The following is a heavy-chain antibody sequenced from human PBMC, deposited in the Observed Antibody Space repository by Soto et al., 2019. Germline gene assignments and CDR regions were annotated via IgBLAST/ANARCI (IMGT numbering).Heavy chain of an antibody. J-gene: IGHJ6*02. CDR2: ISKDGGSE. D-gene: IGHD3-10*01. V-gene: IGHV3-30*04. Sequence: GGSLRLSCASSGFTLGSYSLHWVRQPPGKGLEWVAVISKDGGSEHYADSVRGRFTISRDHSKSTLYLEMNSLRTEDTAVYFCARDVGLGDLSPRRYYYNVMDVWGQGT. CDR1: GFTLGSYS. CDR3: ARDVGLGDLSPRRYYYNVMDV.